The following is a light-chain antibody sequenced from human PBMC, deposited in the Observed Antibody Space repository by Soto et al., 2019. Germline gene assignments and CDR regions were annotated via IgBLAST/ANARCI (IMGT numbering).Light chain of an antibody. Sequence: EIELTQSPATLSLSPGETATLSCRASQNVDKFLAWYQQRPGQPPRLLIFDSSNRATGVPVRFSGSGSGTVFTLTIGSLEPEDSAVYYCQQWKNWPPITFGQGTRLEIK. J-gene: IGKJ5*01. CDR2: DSS. V-gene: IGKV3-11*01. CDR1: QNVDKF. CDR3: QQWKNWPPIT.